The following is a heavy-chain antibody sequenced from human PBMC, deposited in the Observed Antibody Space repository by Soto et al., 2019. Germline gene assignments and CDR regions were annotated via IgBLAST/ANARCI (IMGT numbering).Heavy chain of an antibody. CDR2: THYRSKWYN. CDR1: GDSVSSNSAA. CDR3: ARGGIVATIRAWYFDY. Sequence: PSQTLSLTCAISGDSVSSNSAAWNWIRQSPSRGLEWLGRTHYRSKWYNDYAVSVKSRITINPDTSKNQFSLQLNSVTPEDTAVYYCARGGIVATIRAWYFDYWGQGTLVTVSS. J-gene: IGHJ4*02. V-gene: IGHV6-1*01. D-gene: IGHD5-12*01.